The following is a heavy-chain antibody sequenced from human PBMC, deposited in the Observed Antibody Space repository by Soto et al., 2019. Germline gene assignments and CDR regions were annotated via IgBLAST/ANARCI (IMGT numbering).Heavy chain of an antibody. Sequence: QVQLQQWGAGLLKPSETLSLTCAVYGGSFSGYYWSWIRQPPGKGLEWIGEINHSGSTNYNPSLKSRVTISVDTSKNQFSLKLSSVTAADTAVYYCARGFRHCSSTSCYLGWAAGAFDIWGQGTMVTVSS. D-gene: IGHD2-2*01. CDR2: INHSGST. CDR3: ARGFRHCSSTSCYLGWAAGAFDI. V-gene: IGHV4-34*01. CDR1: GGSFSGYY. J-gene: IGHJ3*02.